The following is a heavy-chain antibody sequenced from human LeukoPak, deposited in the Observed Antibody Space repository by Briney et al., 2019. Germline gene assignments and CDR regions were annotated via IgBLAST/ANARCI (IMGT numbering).Heavy chain of an antibody. CDR3: ARALGSGYYRY. V-gene: IGHV1-18*01. D-gene: IGHD3-3*01. CDR1: GYTFTSYG. J-gene: IGHJ4*02. CDR2: ISAYNVNT. Sequence: ASVKVSCKASGYTFTSYGISRMRQAPGQGLEWMGWISAYNVNTKYAQNFKDRVTMTTDTSTSTVYMEMRSLRSDDTAVYYCARALGSGYYRYWGQGTLVTVSS.